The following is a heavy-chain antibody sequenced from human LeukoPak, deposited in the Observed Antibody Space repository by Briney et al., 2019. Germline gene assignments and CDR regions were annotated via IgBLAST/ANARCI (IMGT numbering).Heavy chain of an antibody. J-gene: IGHJ4*02. CDR3: AREVPPKFDN. CDR2: ISGSGDTT. Sequence: PGGTLRLSCAASGFTFSNYGMNWVRQAPGKGLEWVSGISGSGDTTYYADSVKGRFTISRDNSKNTLYLQMNSLRAEDTAVYYCAREVPPKFDNWGQGTLVTVSS. CDR1: GFTFSNYG. V-gene: IGHV3-23*01.